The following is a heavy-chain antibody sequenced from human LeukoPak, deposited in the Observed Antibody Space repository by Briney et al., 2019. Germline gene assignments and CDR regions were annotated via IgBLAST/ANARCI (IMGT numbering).Heavy chain of an antibody. CDR2: MNPNSGNT. D-gene: IGHD3-16*01. V-gene: IGHV1-8*02. CDR3: ASQGNDGYFDY. J-gene: IGHJ4*02. Sequence: GASVTVSRTASGGTFSSYAISWVRQATGQGLEWMGWMNPNSGNTGYAQKFQGRVTMTRNTSISTAYMELSSLRSEDTAVYYCASQGNDGYFDYWGQGTLVTVSS. CDR1: GGTFSSYA.